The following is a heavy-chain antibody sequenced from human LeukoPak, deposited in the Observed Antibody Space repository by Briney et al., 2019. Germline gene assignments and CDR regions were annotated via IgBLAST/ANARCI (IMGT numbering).Heavy chain of an antibody. CDR1: GFTFSSYW. J-gene: IGHJ6*02. V-gene: IGHV3-74*01. Sequence: GGSLRLSCAASGFTFSSYWMHWVRQPSGKGLVWVSRINRDGSGTSYVDSVRGRFTISRDNAKNTVYLQMNSLRAEDTAVYYCARDSNYGMDVWGQGTTVTVSS. CDR2: INRDGSGT. CDR3: ARDSNYGMDV.